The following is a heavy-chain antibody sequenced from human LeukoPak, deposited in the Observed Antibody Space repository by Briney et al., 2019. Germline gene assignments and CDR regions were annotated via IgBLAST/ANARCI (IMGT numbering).Heavy chain of an antibody. J-gene: IGHJ6*03. CDR2: ISTFNGHT. CDR1: GYTFTSYG. V-gene: IGHV1-18*01. D-gene: IGHD4-17*01. Sequence: ASVKVSCKASGYTFTSYGISWVRQAPGHGLEWMGWISTFNGHTNYAQSRQDRVTMTTDTATSTVYMELSSLTLDDTAVYYCARVDTVNYYYYMDVWGKGTPVTVSS. CDR3: ARVDTVNYYYYMDV.